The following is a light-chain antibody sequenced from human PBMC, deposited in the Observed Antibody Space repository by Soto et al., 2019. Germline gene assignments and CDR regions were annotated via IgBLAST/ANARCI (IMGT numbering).Light chain of an antibody. CDR2: GAS. J-gene: IGKJ1*01. CDR3: QQYNNWMWT. CDR1: QSVSSN. Sequence: DIVLTQSPASLSVSPGERATLSCRASQSVSSNLAWYQQKPGQAPRLLIHGASARATGIPDRFSGSGSGTEFTLTISSLQSEDVAVYYCQQYNNWMWTFGQGTKV. V-gene: IGKV3-15*01.